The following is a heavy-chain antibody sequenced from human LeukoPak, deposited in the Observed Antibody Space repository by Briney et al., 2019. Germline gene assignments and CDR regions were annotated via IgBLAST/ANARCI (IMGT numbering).Heavy chain of an antibody. J-gene: IGHJ3*02. Sequence: PSETLSLTCAVSGGSISSGGYSWSWIRQPPGKGLEWIGYIYHSGSTYYNPSLKSRVTISVDKSQNQFSLKLSSVAAADRAVYYCARVPWYYDYVWGSYRSGAFDIWGQGTMVTVSS. CDR1: GGSISSGGYS. CDR3: ARVPWYYDYVWGSYRSGAFDI. D-gene: IGHD3-16*02. V-gene: IGHV4-30-2*01. CDR2: IYHSGST.